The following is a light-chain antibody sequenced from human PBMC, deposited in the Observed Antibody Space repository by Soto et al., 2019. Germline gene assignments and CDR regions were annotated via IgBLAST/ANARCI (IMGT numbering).Light chain of an antibody. CDR1: QSVSSSY. Sequence: EIVLTQSPGTLSLSPGERATLSCRASQSVSSSYFAWYQQKPGQPPRLLIYGASNRATGIPDRFSGSGSGTDFTLTISRLEPEDFAVYYCQQYGSSPPITFGQGTRLEIK. V-gene: IGKV3-20*01. CDR3: QQYGSSPPIT. J-gene: IGKJ5*01. CDR2: GAS.